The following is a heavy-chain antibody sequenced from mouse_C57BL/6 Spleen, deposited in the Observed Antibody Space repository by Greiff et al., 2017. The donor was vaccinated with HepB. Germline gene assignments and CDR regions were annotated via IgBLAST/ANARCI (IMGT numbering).Heavy chain of an antibody. Sequence: QVHVKQPGAELVKPGASVKLSCKASGYTFTSYWMHWVKQRPGRGLEWIGRIDPNSGGTKYNEKFKSKATLTVDKPSSTAYMQLSSLTSEDSAVYYCARWSLLCSAMDYWGQGTSVTVSS. J-gene: IGHJ4*01. CDR2: IDPNSGGT. D-gene: IGHD2-10*01. V-gene: IGHV1-72*01. CDR1: GYTFTSYW. CDR3: ARWSLLCSAMDY.